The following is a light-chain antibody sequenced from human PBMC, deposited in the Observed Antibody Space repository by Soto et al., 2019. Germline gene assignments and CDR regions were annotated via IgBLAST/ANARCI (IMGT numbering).Light chain of an antibody. J-gene: IGKJ1*01. CDR2: DVS. CDR1: QSTNSW. Sequence: IQLTQSPSSLSASVGDRVTITCRASQSTNSWLAWYQQKPGKAPKVLIYDVSSLESGVPSRFSGSGSGTEFTLTINSLQPDDFATYYCQHYNSYSEAFGQGTKVDIK. V-gene: IGKV1-5*01. CDR3: QHYNSYSEA.